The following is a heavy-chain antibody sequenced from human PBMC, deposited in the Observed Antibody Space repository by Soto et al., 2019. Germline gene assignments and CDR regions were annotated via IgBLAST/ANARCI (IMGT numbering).Heavy chain of an antibody. Sequence: QVQLVESGGGVVQPGRSLRLSCAASGFTFSSYGMHWVRQAPGKGLEWVAVISYDGSNKYYADSVKGRFTISRDNSKNTLYLQMNSLRAEDTAVYYCAKDSHCSSTSCYGNYYYYGMDVWGQGTTVTVSS. J-gene: IGHJ6*02. CDR2: ISYDGSNK. D-gene: IGHD2-2*01. CDR1: GFTFSSYG. CDR3: AKDSHCSSTSCYGNYYYYGMDV. V-gene: IGHV3-30*18.